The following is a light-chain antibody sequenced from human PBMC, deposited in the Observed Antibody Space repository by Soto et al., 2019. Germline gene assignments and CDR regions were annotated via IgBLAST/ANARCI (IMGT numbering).Light chain of an antibody. Sequence: EIVLTQSPGTLSLSPGERATLSCRASQSVSNNYLAWYQHQPGQAPRVLIYGASTRATGFPARFSGSGSETEFTLTIGSLQSEDFAVYYCQQYNNWPLTFGGGTKVDIK. V-gene: IGKV3-15*01. CDR1: QSVSNN. J-gene: IGKJ4*01. CDR3: QQYNNWPLT. CDR2: GAS.